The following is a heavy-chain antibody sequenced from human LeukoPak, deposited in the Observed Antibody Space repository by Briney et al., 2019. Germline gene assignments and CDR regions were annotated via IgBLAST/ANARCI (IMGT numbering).Heavy chain of an antibody. Sequence: PGGSLRLSCAASGFTFSSYSMNWVRQAPGKGLEWVSYISSSSSTVYYADSVKGRFTISRDNAKNSLYLQMNSLRAEDTAVYYCARDRTGVPDYWGQGTLVTVSS. V-gene: IGHV3-48*01. D-gene: IGHD1-14*01. CDR1: GFTFSSYS. J-gene: IGHJ4*02. CDR3: ARDRTGVPDY. CDR2: ISSSSSTV.